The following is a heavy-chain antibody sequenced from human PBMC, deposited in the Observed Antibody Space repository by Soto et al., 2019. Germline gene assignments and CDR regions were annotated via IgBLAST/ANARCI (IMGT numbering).Heavy chain of an antibody. V-gene: IGHV4-38-2*01. CDR2: VHHSGST. CDR1: GYSISSGYH. CDR3: ARVWHNEFDY. D-gene: IGHD2-8*01. J-gene: IGHJ4*02. Sequence: SETLSLTCAVSGYSISSGYHWGWIRQPPGKGLEWLGSVHHSGSTYYNPSLKSRLTISVDKSKNQFSLNLTSVTAADTAVYYCARVWHNEFDYWGQGMLVTVSS.